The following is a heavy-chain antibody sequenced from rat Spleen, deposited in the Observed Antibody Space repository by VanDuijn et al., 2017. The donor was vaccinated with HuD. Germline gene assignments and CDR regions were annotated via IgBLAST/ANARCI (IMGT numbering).Heavy chain of an antibody. D-gene: IGHD1-4*01. J-gene: IGHJ2*01. CDR2: MWAGEIT. CDR1: DFSLTSNG. CDR3: ARHDSPGSRYYFDS. Sequence: QVQLKESGPGLMQPSETLSLTCTVSDFSLTSNGVGWVRQPLGKGLVWMGTMWAGEITNYNSALQSRLSISRDTSKSQVFLKMNSLQPEDTGTYYCARHDSPGSRYYFDSWGQGVMVTVSS. V-gene: IGHV2-72*01.